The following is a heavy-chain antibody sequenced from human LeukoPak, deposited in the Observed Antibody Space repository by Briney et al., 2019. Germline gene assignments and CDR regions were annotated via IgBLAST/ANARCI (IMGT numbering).Heavy chain of an antibody. Sequence: GGSLRLSCAASGFTFSSYSMNWVRQAPGKGLEWVSSIGSSSSYIYYADSVKGRFTISRDNAKNSLYLQMNSLRAEDTAVYYCARDGQLGGDYWGQGTLVTVSS. CDR1: GFTFSSYS. J-gene: IGHJ4*02. CDR3: ARDGQLGGDY. D-gene: IGHD3-16*01. V-gene: IGHV3-21*01. CDR2: IGSSSSYI.